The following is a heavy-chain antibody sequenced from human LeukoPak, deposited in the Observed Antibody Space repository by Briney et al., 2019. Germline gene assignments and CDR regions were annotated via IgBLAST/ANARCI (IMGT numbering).Heavy chain of an antibody. D-gene: IGHD3-10*01. CDR3: AKRFGAGEFDY. CDR2: ISDSDGST. V-gene: IGHV3-23*01. J-gene: IGHJ4*02. Sequence: GGSLRLSCAASGFTFSSYAMNWVRQAPGKGLKWVSIISDSDGSTYYADSVKGRFTISRDNSKNTLYLQMSSLRAEDTAVYYCAKRFGAGEFDYWGQGTLVTVSS. CDR1: GFTFSSYA.